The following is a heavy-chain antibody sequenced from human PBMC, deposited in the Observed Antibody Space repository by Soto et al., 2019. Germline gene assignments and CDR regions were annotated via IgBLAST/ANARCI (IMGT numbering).Heavy chain of an antibody. V-gene: IGHV4-39*07. CDR1: GASVTSSRYY. Sequence: SETLSLTCTVSGASVTSSRYYWGWVRQSPGKGLEWIGNIYDSGSTSYYNPSLKSRVTMSVDPSKSRFSLNLGSVTAADTAVYYCARDPFGGYSDSSGYYSYWGPGTLVTV. J-gene: IGHJ4*02. CDR2: IYDSGSTS. D-gene: IGHD3-22*01. CDR3: ARDPFGGYSDSSGYYSY.